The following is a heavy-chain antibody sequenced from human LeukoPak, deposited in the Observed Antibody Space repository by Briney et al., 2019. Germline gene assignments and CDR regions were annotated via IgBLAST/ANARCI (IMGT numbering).Heavy chain of an antibody. J-gene: IGHJ4*02. V-gene: IGHV3-20*04. CDR3: ARNGAAGTAYYFDY. D-gene: IGHD6-13*01. Sequence: GSLRLSCAASGFTFDDYGMSWVRQAPGKGLEWVSGINWNGGSTGYADSVKGRFTISRDNAKNSLYLQMNSLRAEDTALYYCARNGAAGTAYYFDYWGQGTLVTVSS. CDR1: GFTFDDYG. CDR2: INWNGGST.